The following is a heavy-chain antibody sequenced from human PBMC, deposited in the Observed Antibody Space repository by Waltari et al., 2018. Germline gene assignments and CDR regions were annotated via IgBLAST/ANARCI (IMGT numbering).Heavy chain of an antibody. CDR1: GGSISSYY. J-gene: IGHJ4*02. CDR3: ARIGRNNWNGGVSY. Sequence: QVQLQESGPGLVKPSETLSLTCTVSGGSISSYYWSWIRQPPGKGLEWIGYIYYSGSTNYIPSRKSRVTISVDTSKNQFSLKLSSVTAADTAVYYCARIGRNNWNGGVSYWGQGTLVTVSS. D-gene: IGHD1-20*01. V-gene: IGHV4-59*01. CDR2: IYYSGST.